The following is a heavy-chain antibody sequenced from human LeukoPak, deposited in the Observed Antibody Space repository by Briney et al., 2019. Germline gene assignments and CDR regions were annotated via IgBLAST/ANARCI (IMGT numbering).Heavy chain of an antibody. CDR1: GGSFSGYY. CDR2: INHSGST. J-gene: IGHJ6*02. V-gene: IGHV4-34*01. D-gene: IGHD1-1*01. Sequence: PSETLSLTCAVYGGSFSGYYWSWIRQPPGKGLEWIGEINHSGSTNYNPSLKSRVTISVDTSKNQFSLKLSSVTAADTAVYYCAREPRGFQMSPHWGMDVWGQGTTVTVSS. CDR3: AREPRGFQMSPHWGMDV.